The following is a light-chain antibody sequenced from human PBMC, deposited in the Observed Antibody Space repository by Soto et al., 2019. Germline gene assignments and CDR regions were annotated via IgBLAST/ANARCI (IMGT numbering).Light chain of an antibody. Sequence: DIQMTQSPSSLSASVGDRVTITCRASQGIRNYLAWYQQKPGKPPKLLIYGASTLQLGVPSRFSGSGSGTEFTLTISRLQPVDVATYYFQRFNTVPPSFGGGTNVEIK. CDR2: GAS. CDR3: QRFNTVPPS. V-gene: IGKV1-27*01. J-gene: IGKJ4*01. CDR1: QGIRNY.